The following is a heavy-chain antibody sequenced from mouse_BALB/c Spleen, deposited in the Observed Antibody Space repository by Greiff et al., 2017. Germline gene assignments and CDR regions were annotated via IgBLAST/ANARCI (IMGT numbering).Heavy chain of an antibody. J-gene: IGHJ4*01. V-gene: IGHV2-9-2*01. D-gene: IGHD3-2*02. CDR1: GFSLTSYD. CDR2: IWTGGGT. Sequence: QVQLQQSGPGLVAPSQSLSITCTVSGFSLTSYDISWIRQPPGKGLEWLGVIWTGGGTNYNSAFMSRLSISKDNSKSQVFLKMNSLQTDDTAIYYCVRDQLTYWGQGTSVTVSS. CDR3: VRDQLTY.